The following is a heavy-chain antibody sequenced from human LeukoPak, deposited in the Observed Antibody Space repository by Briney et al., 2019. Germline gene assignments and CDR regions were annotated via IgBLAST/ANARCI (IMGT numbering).Heavy chain of an antibody. CDR1: GFTFRDYY. D-gene: IGHD3-22*01. CDR3: ARETHYDSSGYHNDY. CDR2: ISIRGRFI. V-gene: IGHV3-11*04. J-gene: IGHJ4*02. Sequence: GGSLRLSCAASGFTFRDYYMSGIGQAPGKGLEGVSYISIRGRFIYYADSVKGRFPIPRDNAKNSLYLQMNSLRAEDTALYYCARETHYDSSGYHNDYWGQGTLVTVSS.